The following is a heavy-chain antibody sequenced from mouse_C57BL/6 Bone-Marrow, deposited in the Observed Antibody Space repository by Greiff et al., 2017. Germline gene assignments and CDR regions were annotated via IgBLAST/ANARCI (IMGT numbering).Heavy chain of an antibody. CDR3: ARKFKGAMDY. V-gene: IGHV1-69*01. CDR2: IDPADSYT. J-gene: IGHJ4*01. Sequence: VQLQQSGPELVKPGASVKLSCKASGYTFTSYDINWVKQRPGHGLEWIGAIDPADSYTNYNQQFKGKSTLTVDKSSSTAYMQLSSLTSEDSAVYYCARKFKGAMDYWGQGTSVTVSS. CDR1: GYTFTSYD.